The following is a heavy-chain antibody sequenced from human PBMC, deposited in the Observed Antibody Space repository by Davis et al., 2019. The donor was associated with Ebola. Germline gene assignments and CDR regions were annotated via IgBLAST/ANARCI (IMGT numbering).Heavy chain of an antibody. CDR2: IRSKAYGGTT. V-gene: IGHV3-49*03. Sequence: GESLKISCAASGFTFSSYAMSWFRQAPGKGLEWVGFIRSKAYGGTTEYAASVKGRFTISRDDSKSIAYLQMNSLETEDTAVYYCTPDIVVVPAARGSDYWGQGTLVTVSS. CDR3: TPDIVVVPAARGSDY. D-gene: IGHD2-2*01. CDR1: GFTFSSYA. J-gene: IGHJ4*02.